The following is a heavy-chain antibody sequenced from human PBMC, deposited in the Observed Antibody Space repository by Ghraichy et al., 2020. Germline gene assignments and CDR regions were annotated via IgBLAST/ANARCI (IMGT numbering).Heavy chain of an antibody. J-gene: IGHJ4*02. V-gene: IGHV3-48*01. CDR2: ISSTSNTI. D-gene: IGHD6-13*01. Sequence: GGSLRLSCEDSGFTFSNFGMKWVRQAPGKGLEWVSYISSTSNTIYYADSVKGRFTISRDNAKNSLYLQMNSLRAEDTAVYYCARDTSSWYLDYWGQGTLATVSS. CDR3: ARDTSSWYLDY. CDR1: GFTFSNFG.